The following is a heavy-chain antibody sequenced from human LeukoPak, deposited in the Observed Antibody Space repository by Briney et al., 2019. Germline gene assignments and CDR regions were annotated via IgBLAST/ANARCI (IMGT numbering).Heavy chain of an antibody. CDR2: INHSGST. CDR3: ARWSLTGFSAIDY. V-gene: IGHV4-34*01. J-gene: IGHJ4*02. Sequence: SETLSLTCAVYGGSFSGYYWSWIRQPPGKGLEWIGEINHSGSTNYNPSLKSRVTISVDTSKNQFSLKLSSVTAADTAVYYCARWSLTGFSAIDYWGQGTLVTVSS. CDR1: GGSFSGYY. D-gene: IGHD3-9*01.